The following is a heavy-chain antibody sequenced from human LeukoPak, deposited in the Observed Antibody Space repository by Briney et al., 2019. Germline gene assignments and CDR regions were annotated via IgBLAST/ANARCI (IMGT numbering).Heavy chain of an antibody. CDR1: GFTLSYYG. CDR2: IWPDGSNE. Sequence: GRSLRPSCAASGFTLSYYGMHWVRQAPGKGLEWVALIWPDGSNENYADSVKGRFTISRDTSRNTLYLQMHSLRAEDTAVYYCARDADTSGSYWYFDLWGRGTQVTVSS. D-gene: IGHD3-22*01. CDR3: ARDADTSGSYWYFDL. J-gene: IGHJ2*01. V-gene: IGHV3-33*01.